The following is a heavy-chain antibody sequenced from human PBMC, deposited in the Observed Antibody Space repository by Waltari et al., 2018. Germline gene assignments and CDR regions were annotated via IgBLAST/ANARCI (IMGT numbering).Heavy chain of an antibody. V-gene: IGHV4-4*02. CDR2: VHGSGKT. D-gene: IGHD2-15*01. J-gene: IGHJ5*01. CDR3: ARDRGRGLYLES. Sequence: LVKPSGTLSLTCAVSGDSMISTYWWSWVRQSPGKGLQWMGQVHGSGKTNYHPSFASRVTISLDTYNKQFSLRVTSATAADTAVYYCARDRGRGLYLESW. CDR1: GDSMISTYW.